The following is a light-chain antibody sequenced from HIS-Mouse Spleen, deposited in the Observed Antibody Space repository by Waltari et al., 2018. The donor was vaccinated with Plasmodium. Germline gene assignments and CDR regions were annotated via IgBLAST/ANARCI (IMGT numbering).Light chain of an antibody. CDR3: CSYAGSSTWV. V-gene: IGLV2-23*01. CDR1: SSDVGLYNL. J-gene: IGLJ3*02. CDR2: EGS. Sequence: QSALTQPASVSGSPGQSITISCPGTSSDVGLYNLVSWYQQHPGKAPKLMIYEGSKRPSGVSNRFSGSKSGNTASLTISGLQAEDEADYYCCSYAGSSTWVFGGGTKLTVL.